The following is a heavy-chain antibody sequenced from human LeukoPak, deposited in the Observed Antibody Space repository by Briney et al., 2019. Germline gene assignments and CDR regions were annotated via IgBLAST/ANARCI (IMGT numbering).Heavy chain of an antibody. V-gene: IGHV4-38-2*02. D-gene: IGHD4-17*01. Sequence: PSETLSLTCTVSGYSISSGYYWGWIRQPPGKGLEWIGSIYHSGSTYYNPSLKSRVTISVDTSKNQFSLKLSSVTAADTAVYYCARDLTANYGDYYYYGMDVWGQGTTVTVSS. CDR3: ARDLTANYGDYYYYGMDV. J-gene: IGHJ6*02. CDR1: GYSISSGYY. CDR2: IYHSGST.